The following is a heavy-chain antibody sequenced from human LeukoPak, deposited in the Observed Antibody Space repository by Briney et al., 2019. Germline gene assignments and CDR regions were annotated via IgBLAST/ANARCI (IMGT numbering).Heavy chain of an antibody. CDR3: ARNLIPEQLVLNF. CDR2: IYYTGST. V-gene: IGHV4-59*01. Sequence: ETLSLTCGVSGGSISNYYWNWIRQPPGKGLEWIGYIYYTGSTNYNPSLKSRVTMSVDTSENQFSLNLRSVTPEDTAVYYCARNLIPEQLVLNFWGQGTLVTVSS. D-gene: IGHD6-13*01. CDR1: GGSISNYY. J-gene: IGHJ4*02.